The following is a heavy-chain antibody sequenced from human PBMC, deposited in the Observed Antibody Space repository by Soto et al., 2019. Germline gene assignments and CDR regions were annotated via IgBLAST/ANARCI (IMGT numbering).Heavy chain of an antibody. V-gene: IGHV5-51*01. CDR3: ASTYYDFWSGYSMSYYYYYGMDV. D-gene: IGHD3-3*01. CDR2: IYPGDSDT. CDR1: GYSFTSYW. Sequence: GESLKISCKGSGYSFTSYWIGWVRQMPGKGLEWMGIIYPGDSDTRYSPSFQGQVTISADKSISTAYLQWSSLKASDTAMYYCASTYYDFWSGYSMSYYYYYGMDVWGQGTTVTVSS. J-gene: IGHJ6*02.